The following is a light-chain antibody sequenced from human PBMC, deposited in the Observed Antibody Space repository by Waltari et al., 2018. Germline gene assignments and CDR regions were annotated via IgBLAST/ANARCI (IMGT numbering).Light chain of an antibody. Sequence: DIVMTQSPLSLPVTPGEPASISCRSSQSLLNSTGHDQVDWYLQKPGPSPQLLIYLGSYRASGVPDRFSGSGSGTDFTLKISRVEAEDVGIYYCMQSLQAPWTFGQGTTVEIK. CDR1: QSLLNSTGHDQ. V-gene: IGKV2-28*01. J-gene: IGKJ1*01. CDR3: MQSLQAPWT. CDR2: LGS.